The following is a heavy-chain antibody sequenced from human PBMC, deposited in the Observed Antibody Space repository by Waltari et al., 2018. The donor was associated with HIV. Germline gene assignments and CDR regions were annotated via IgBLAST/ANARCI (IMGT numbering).Heavy chain of an antibody. CDR2: ISDRGTTT. Sequence: VDLLESGGGLVQPGGSLRLSCVGSGFTFPTYPMSWVRQAPGKGMEWGGGISDRGTTTFYADSLKGRFTISRDNSKNTIYLQMDSLRADDTAVYYCAKPRMEYAIRDFFFGLDVWGQGTTVTVSS. CDR3: AKPRMEYAIRDFFFGLDV. D-gene: IGHD2-8*01. V-gene: IGHV3-23*01. CDR1: GFTFPTYP. J-gene: IGHJ6*02.